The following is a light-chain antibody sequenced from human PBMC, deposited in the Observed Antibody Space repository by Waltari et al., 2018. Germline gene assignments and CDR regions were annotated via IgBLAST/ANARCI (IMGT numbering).Light chain of an antibody. J-gene: IGLJ3*02. CDR3: QVWDSSSDHQV. CDR1: TIASKS. Sequence: SYVLTQPPSVSVAPGQTARIPCGGSTIASKSFPWYQERPSQAPVLVVYDDRDRPSGIPERFSGSNSGNTATLTISRVEAGDEADYYCQVWDSSSDHQVFGGGTKLTVL. V-gene: IGLV3-21*02. CDR2: DDR.